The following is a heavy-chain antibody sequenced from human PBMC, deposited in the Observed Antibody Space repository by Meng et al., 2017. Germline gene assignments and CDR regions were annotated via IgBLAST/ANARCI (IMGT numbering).Heavy chain of an antibody. D-gene: IGHD3-22*01. CDR3: ARDSGAAFDSSGLYYFDY. Sequence: GESLKISCAASGFTFSSYGMHWVRQAPGKGLEWVAVIWYDGSNKYYADSVKGRFTISRDNAKNSLYLQMNSLRAEDTAVYYCARDSGAAFDSSGLYYFDYWGQGTLVTVSS. CDR2: IWYDGSNK. CDR1: GFTFSSYG. J-gene: IGHJ4*02. V-gene: IGHV3-33*01.